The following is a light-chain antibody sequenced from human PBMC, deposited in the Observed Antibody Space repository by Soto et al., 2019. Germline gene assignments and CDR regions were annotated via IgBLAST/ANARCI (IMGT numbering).Light chain of an antibody. CDR2: EVS. Sequence: QSVLTQPASVSGSPGQSITISCTGTSSDVGGYKYVSWYQQHPGKAPKLMIYEVSDRPSGVSNRFSGSKSGNTASLTISGLQAEDEADYYCSSYTISSTAVFGGGTQLTVL. CDR3: SSYTISSTAV. J-gene: IGLJ2*01. V-gene: IGLV2-14*01. CDR1: SSDVGGYKY.